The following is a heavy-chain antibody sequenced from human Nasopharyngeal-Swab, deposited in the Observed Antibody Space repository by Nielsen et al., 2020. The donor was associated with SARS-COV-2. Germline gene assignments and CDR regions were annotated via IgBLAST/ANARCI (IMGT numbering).Heavy chain of an antibody. D-gene: IGHD3-16*01. Sequence: SETLSLTCTVSGDSINNHYWSWIRQPAGKGLQWIGRLYTSGSTTLKHPPNYNHTLKSRVRMSLKTSKNQFSLRLTSVTAADTAVYYCARDGGTWFDPWGQGTLVTVSS. CDR3: ARDGGTWFDP. CDR1: GDSINNHY. J-gene: IGHJ5*02. V-gene: IGHV4-4*07. CDR2: LYTSGSTTLKHPP.